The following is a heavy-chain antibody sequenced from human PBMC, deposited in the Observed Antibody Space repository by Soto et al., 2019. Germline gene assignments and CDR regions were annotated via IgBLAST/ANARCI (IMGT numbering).Heavy chain of an antibody. CDR3: ARIGDYIWGSYRYPFGY. CDR1: GYTFTSYD. V-gene: IGHV1-8*01. Sequence: ASVKVSCKASGYTFTSYDINWVRQATGQGLEWMGWMNPNSGNTGYAQKFQGRVTMTRNTSISTAYMELSSLRSEDTAVYYCARIGDYIWGSYRYPFGYWGQGTLVTVSS. CDR2: MNPNSGNT. J-gene: IGHJ4*02. D-gene: IGHD3-16*02.